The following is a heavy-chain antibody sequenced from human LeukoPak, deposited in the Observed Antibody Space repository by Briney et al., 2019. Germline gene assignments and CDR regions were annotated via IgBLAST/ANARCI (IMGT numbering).Heavy chain of an antibody. Sequence: GGSLRLSCAASGFTFSSYAMSWVRQAPGKGLEWVSAISGSGGSTYYADSVKGRFTISRDNSKNTLYLQMNSLRAEDTAVYYCAKDYGTYYDFWSGPTPTYYFDYWGQGALVTVSS. CDR3: AKDYGTYYDFWSGPTPTYYFDY. CDR1: GFTFSSYA. V-gene: IGHV3-23*01. D-gene: IGHD3-3*01. CDR2: ISGSGGST. J-gene: IGHJ4*02.